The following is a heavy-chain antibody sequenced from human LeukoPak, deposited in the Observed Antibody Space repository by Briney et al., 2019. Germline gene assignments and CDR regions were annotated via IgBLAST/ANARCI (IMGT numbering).Heavy chain of an antibody. J-gene: IGHJ5*02. Sequence: SETLSLTCTVSGGSVSSSIYYWGWIRQPPGKGLEWIGSISYSGTNYNNPSPKSRVSISIDTSKNQFSVKLTSVTAADTAMYYCASLVTLRSWGQGTLVTVSS. CDR1: GGSVSSSIYY. V-gene: IGHV4-39*01. CDR3: ASLVTLRS. D-gene: IGHD2-21*02. CDR2: ISYSGTN.